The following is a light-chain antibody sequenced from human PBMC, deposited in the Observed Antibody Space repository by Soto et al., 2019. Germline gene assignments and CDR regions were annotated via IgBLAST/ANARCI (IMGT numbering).Light chain of an antibody. J-gene: IGKJ5*01. CDR2: GAS. Sequence: EIVMRQSPATLSVSPGQRATLSCRASQSVRTTVAWYHQRPGQAPRLLIYGASTRATGVPDRFSGSGSGTDFTLTVNSLQPEDFAIYYCQQSYSSPITFGQGTRLEIK. CDR1: QSVRTT. CDR3: QQSYSSPIT. V-gene: IGKV3-15*01.